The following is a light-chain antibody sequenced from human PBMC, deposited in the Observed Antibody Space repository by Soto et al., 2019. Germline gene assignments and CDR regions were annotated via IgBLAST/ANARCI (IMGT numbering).Light chain of an antibody. Sequence: QSVLTQPASVSGSPGQSITISCTGTSGDVDAFDYVSWYQQHPGKAPKLMISEVSDRPSGVSDRFSGSKSGSTASLTISGLQAEDEADYFCTSFTSSSTQVFGTGTKVTVL. V-gene: IGLV2-14*01. CDR3: TSFTSSSTQV. CDR2: EVS. J-gene: IGLJ1*01. CDR1: SGDVDAFDY.